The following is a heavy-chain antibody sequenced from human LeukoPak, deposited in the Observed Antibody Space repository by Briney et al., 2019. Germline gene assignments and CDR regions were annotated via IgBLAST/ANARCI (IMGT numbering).Heavy chain of an antibody. J-gene: IGHJ6*02. Sequence: GGSLRLSCEASGFTFSIYAMKWVRQAPGKGLVWVSRINGDGRNINYADSVRGRFTISRDNAKNTLYLQMNTLRVEDTAVYYCTRDLMDYDVSTGLHHYYMDVWGQGTTVTVSS. CDR2: INGDGRNI. V-gene: IGHV3-74*01. CDR1: GFTFSIYA. CDR3: TRDLMDYDVSTGLHHYYMDV. D-gene: IGHD3-9*01.